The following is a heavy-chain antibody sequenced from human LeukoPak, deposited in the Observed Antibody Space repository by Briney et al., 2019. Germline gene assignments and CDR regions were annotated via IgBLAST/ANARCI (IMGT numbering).Heavy chain of an antibody. J-gene: IGHJ4*02. CDR2: IRSKVYGGTT. Sequence: GGSLRLSCTASGFTLGDYAMTWVRQAPGKGLEWVGFIRSKVYGGTTEYAASVKGRFTISRDDSESIVYLQMNSLKTEDTAVYYCTTEKAVVAVSFDYWGQGTLVTVSS. CDR1: GFTLGDYA. V-gene: IGHV3-49*04. CDR3: TTEKAVVAVSFDY. D-gene: IGHD2-15*01.